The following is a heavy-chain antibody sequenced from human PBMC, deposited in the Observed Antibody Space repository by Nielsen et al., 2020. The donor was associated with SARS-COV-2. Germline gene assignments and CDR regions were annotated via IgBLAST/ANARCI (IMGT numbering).Heavy chain of an antibody. J-gene: IGHJ4*02. D-gene: IGHD5-12*01. Sequence: SLKISCAASGFNFDDFAMHWVRQVPGKGLEWVAGISWNSGSIGYADSVKGRFTISRVNAKNSLYLQMNSLRAEDTALYYCAKDRLPTYGGYDYWGQGTLVTVAS. CDR2: ISWNSGSI. CDR1: GFNFDDFA. CDR3: AKDRLPTYGGYDY. V-gene: IGHV3-9*01.